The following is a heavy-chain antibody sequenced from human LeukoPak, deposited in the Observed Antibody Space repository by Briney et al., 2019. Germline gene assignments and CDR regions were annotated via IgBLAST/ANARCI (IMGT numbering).Heavy chain of an antibody. CDR1: GGSISSSSHY. D-gene: IGHD2-2*01. J-gene: IGHJ6*02. Sequence: SETLSPTCTVSGGSISSSSHYWGWIRQPPGKGPEWIGSLYYSGSTYYNPSLKSRVTISVDTSKNQFSLKLSSVTATDTAVYYCARHDCTTTSCLYFYGMDVWGQGTTVTVSS. CDR2: LYYSGST. CDR3: ARHDCTTTSCLYFYGMDV. V-gene: IGHV4-39*01.